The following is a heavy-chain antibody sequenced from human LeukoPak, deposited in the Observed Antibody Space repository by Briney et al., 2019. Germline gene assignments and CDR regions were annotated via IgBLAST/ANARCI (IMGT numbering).Heavy chain of an antibody. CDR3: AKDWRLWFGDYNWFDP. D-gene: IGHD3-10*01. Sequence: PGGSLSLSCVASGFSFSINAMIWVRQAPGKGLEWVSGISGIGDTLFYSDPVKGRFTISRDNSKNTVYLQMNSLRAEDTVVYYCAKDWRLWFGDYNWFDPWGQGTLVTVSS. CDR1: GFSFSINA. V-gene: IGHV3-23*01. J-gene: IGHJ5*02. CDR2: ISGIGDTL.